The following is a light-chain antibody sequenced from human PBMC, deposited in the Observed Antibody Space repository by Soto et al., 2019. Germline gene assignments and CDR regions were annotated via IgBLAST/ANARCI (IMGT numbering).Light chain of an antibody. Sequence: DIVLTQSPGTLSLSPVERATLSCRSSQSVTSSSLVWYQQKLGQAPRLLISGASNRATGIPDRFSGSGSGTDFTLTRTRLEPEDFAVYYCQQYDGSMYNFGQGTKLQIK. V-gene: IGKV3-20*01. CDR1: QSVTSSS. J-gene: IGKJ2*01. CDR3: QQYDGSMYN. CDR2: GAS.